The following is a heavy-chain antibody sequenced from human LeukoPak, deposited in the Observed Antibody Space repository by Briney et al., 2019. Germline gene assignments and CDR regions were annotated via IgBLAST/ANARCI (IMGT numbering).Heavy chain of an antibody. D-gene: IGHD5-24*01. V-gene: IGHV3-11*01. CDR2: ISSSGSTI. Sequence: GGSLRLSCAASGFTFSDYYMSWNRQAPGKGLEWVSYISSSGSTIYYADSVKGRFTISRDNAKNSLYLQMNSLRAEDTAVYYCARDLDGYNYYFDYWGQGTLVTVSS. CDR3: ARDLDGYNYYFDY. J-gene: IGHJ4*02. CDR1: GFTFSDYY.